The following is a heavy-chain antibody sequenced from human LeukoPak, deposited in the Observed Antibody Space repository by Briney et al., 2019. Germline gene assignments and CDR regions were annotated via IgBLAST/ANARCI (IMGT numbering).Heavy chain of an antibody. Sequence: GGSLRLSCVASGFTFITYWMTWVRQAPGKGLEWVANIKQDGSEKYYRDSVKGRFTISRDNAKNSLYLQMNSLRAEDTAVYYCARDGRYCSGGSCYSRPVNYFDYWGQGTLVTVSS. CDR2: IKQDGSEK. CDR3: ARDGRYCSGGSCYSRPVNYFDY. CDR1: GFTFITYW. D-gene: IGHD2-15*01. V-gene: IGHV3-7*01. J-gene: IGHJ4*02.